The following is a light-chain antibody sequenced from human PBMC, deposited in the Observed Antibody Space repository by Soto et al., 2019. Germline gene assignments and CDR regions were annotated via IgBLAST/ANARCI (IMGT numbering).Light chain of an antibody. V-gene: IGKV4-1*01. CDR3: QQYCSGRT. CDR2: WAS. Sequence: DIVMPQSPDSLAVSLGERATINCKSSQSVLYSSNNKNDLAWYQQKPGQPPKLLIYWASTRESGVPDRLSGSGSGTDYTLTISSLQAEDVAVYYCQQYCSGRTFGQGTKVDIK. CDR1: QSVLYSSNNKND. J-gene: IGKJ1*01.